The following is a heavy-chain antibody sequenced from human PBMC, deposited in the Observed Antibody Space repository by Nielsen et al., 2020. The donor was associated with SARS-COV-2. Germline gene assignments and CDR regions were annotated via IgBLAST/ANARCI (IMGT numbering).Heavy chain of an antibody. CDR2: ISVYNGYT. V-gene: IGHV1-18*01. Sequence: ASVKVSCKASGYTFTSYGLSWVRQAPGLGPEWMGWISVYNGYTNYAQKLQGRVTMTTDTSTSTAYMELRSLRSDDTAVYYCARGLAARPWGQGTLVTVSS. D-gene: IGHD6-6*01. J-gene: IGHJ5*02. CDR1: GYTFTSYG. CDR3: ARGLAARP.